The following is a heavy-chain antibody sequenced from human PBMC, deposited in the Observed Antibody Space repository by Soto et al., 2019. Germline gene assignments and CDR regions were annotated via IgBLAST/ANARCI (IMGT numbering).Heavy chain of an antibody. CDR3: ARMGSSSWSLDY. CDR1: GFSLSTSGMC. V-gene: IGHV2-70*01. Sequence: SCPTLVNPTQTLTLTCTFSGFSLSTSGMCVSWIRQPPGKALEWLALIDWDDDKYYSTSLKTRLTISKDTSKNQVVLTMTNMDPVDTATYYCARMGSSSWSLDYWGQGTLVTVSS. CDR2: IDWDDDK. D-gene: IGHD6-13*01. J-gene: IGHJ4*02.